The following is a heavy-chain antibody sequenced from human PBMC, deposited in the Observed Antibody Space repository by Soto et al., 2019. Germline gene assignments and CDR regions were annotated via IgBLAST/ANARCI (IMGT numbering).Heavy chain of an antibody. CDR3: ARDHDYDSSGSHFDI. CDR2: IIPIFGTA. D-gene: IGHD3-22*01. J-gene: IGHJ3*02. Sequence: ASVKVSCKASGGTFSSYAISWVRQAPGQGLEWMGGIIPIFGTANYAQKFQGRVTITADESTSTAYMELSSLRSDDTAVYYCARDHDYDSSGSHFDIWGQGTMVTVSS. V-gene: IGHV1-69*13. CDR1: GGTFSSYA.